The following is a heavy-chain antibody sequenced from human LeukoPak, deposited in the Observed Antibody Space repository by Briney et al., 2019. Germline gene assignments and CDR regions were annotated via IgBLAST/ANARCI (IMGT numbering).Heavy chain of an antibody. Sequence: GRSLRLSCAASGFTFSSYAMHWVRQAPGKGLEWVAVISYDGSNKYYADSVKGRFTISRDNSKNTLYLQTNSLRAEDTAVYYCARDSFIAVNGLGYWGQGTLVTVSS. CDR3: ARDSFIAVNGLGY. V-gene: IGHV3-30-3*01. D-gene: IGHD6-19*01. J-gene: IGHJ4*02. CDR1: GFTFSSYA. CDR2: ISYDGSNK.